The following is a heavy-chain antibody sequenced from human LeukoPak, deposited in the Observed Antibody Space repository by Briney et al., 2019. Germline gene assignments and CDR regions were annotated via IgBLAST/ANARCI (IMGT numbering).Heavy chain of an antibody. CDR3: AAARSGYYPYYYYYYMDV. V-gene: IGHV1-24*01. J-gene: IGHJ6*03. CDR1: GYTLTELS. CDR2: FDPEDGET. Sequence: ASVKVSCKVSGYTLTELSMHWVRQAAGKGLEWMGGFDPEDGETIYAQKFQGRVTMTEDTSTDTAYMELSSLRSEDTAVYYCAAARSGYYPYYYYYYMDVWGKGTTVTVSS. D-gene: IGHD3-22*01.